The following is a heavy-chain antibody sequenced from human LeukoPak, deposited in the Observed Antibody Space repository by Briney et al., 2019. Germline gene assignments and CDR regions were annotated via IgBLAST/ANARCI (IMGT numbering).Heavy chain of an antibody. CDR2: ISHSGST. D-gene: IGHD3-3*01. CDR3: ARGRFLEWLLLSWFDP. V-gene: IGHV4-34*01. CDR1: GFTFSTYW. Sequence: GSLRLSCVASGFTFSTYWMTWVRQAPGKGLEWIGEISHSGSTNYNPSLKSRVTISVDTSKNQFSLKLSSVTAADTAVYYCARGRFLEWLLLSWFDPWGQGTLVTVSS. J-gene: IGHJ5*02.